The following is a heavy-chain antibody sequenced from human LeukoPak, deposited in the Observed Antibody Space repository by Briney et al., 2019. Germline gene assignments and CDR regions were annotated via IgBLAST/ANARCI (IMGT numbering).Heavy chain of an antibody. CDR3: AGGPSSSTSDF. V-gene: IGHV4-59*01. CDR2: MFHSGTT. Sequence: SETLSLTFTVSGASITTYYWSWIRPPPGKGLEWIGYMFHSGTTNYNPSLKSRVTISLDTSKNQFSLKLTSVTGADTAVYYCAGGPSSSTSDFWGQGTLVTVSS. CDR1: GASITTYY. J-gene: IGHJ4*02. D-gene: IGHD6-13*01.